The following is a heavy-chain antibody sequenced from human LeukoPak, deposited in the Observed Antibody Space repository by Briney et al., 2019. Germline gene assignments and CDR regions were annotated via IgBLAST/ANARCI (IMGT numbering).Heavy chain of an antibody. D-gene: IGHD7-27*01. CDR1: GGSMSNGY. Sequence: SETLSLTCTVSGGSMSNGYWSWIRQPPGQGLEWLASIYYSGTPTYNPSLNRRGTISIDTSKNQFSLKLRSVTAADTATYFCARESNWVFDYWGQGARVTVSS. CDR3: ARESNWVFDY. J-gene: IGHJ4*02. CDR2: IYYSGTP. V-gene: IGHV4-59*01.